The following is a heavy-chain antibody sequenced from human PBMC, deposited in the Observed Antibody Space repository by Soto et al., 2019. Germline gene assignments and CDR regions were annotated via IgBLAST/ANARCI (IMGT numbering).Heavy chain of an antibody. CDR1: GYSFTNYW. CDR2: IYPGDSDT. J-gene: IGHJ6*02. V-gene: IGHV5-51*01. CDR3: ARHYTMGV. D-gene: IGHD4-4*01. Sequence: GESLKISCQGSGYSFTNYWIGWVRQMPGKGLEWMGNIYPGDSDTRYSPSFQGQVTISADKSINTAYLQWISLKASDTAMYYCARHYTMGVWGQGTTVTVSS.